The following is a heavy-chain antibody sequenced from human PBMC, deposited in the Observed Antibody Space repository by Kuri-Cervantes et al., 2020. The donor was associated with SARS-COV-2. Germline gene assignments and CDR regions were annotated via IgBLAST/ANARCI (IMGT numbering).Heavy chain of an antibody. CDR1: GGSISGGSYY. Sequence: SETLSLTCTVSGGSISGGSYYWSWTRQPAGKGLEWIGRIYTSGSTNYNPSLKSRVTISVDTSKDQFSLKLSSVTAADTAVYYCARGRADIWGQGTMVTVSS. CDR3: ARGRADI. CDR2: IYTSGST. V-gene: IGHV4-61*02. J-gene: IGHJ3*02.